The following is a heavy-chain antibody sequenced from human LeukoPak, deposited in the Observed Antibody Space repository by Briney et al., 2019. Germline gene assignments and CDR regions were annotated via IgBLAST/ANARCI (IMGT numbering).Heavy chain of an antibody. J-gene: IGHJ6*03. Sequence: KPSETLSLTCTVSGGSISSYYWSWIRQPPGKGLEWIGYIYYSGSTNYNPSLKSRVTISVDTSKNQFSLKLSSVTAADTAVYYCARARGIQIYYYYYVDVWGKGTTVTVSS. V-gene: IGHV4-59*01. CDR2: IYYSGST. D-gene: IGHD5-18*01. CDR3: ARARGIQIYYYYYVDV. CDR1: GGSISSYY.